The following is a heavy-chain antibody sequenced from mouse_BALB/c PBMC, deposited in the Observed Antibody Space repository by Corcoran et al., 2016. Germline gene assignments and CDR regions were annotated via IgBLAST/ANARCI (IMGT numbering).Heavy chain of an antibody. J-gene: IGHJ1*01. V-gene: IGHV14-3*02. CDR3: ANWDWYFDV. D-gene: IGHD4-1*01. Sequence: EVQLQQSGAELVKPGASVKLSCTASGFNIKDTYMHWVKQRPEQGLEWIGRIDPANGNTKYDPKFQDKATITADTSSNTAYLQLISLTSEDTAVYYCANWDWYFDVWGAGTTVTVSS. CDR2: IDPANGNT. CDR1: GFNIKDTY.